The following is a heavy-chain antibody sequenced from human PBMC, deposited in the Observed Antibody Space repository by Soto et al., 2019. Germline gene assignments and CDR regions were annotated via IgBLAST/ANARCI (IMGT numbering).Heavy chain of an antibody. CDR1: GGPFSGFS. Sequence: QVQLQQWGAGLLKPSETLSLTCAIYGGPFSGFSWSWIRQSPDKGLEWIGEINHSGSTNYNPSLKSRLTISLDTSKSRFSLQLRSVTAADTAVYYCARGEEGQAYGFDIWGQGTMVTVSS. V-gene: IGHV4-34*01. J-gene: IGHJ3*02. CDR2: INHSGST. CDR3: ARGEEGQAYGFDI.